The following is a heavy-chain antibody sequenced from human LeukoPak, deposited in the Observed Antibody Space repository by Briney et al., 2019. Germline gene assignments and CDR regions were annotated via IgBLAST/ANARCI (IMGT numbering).Heavy chain of an antibody. Sequence: GGSLRLSCAASGFTVSSNYMSWVRQAPGKGLEWVSVIYSGGSTYYADSVKGRFTISRDNSKNTLYLQMNSLRAEDTAVYYCAKDFGFYDTAGYAWGQGTMVTVSS. CDR3: AKDFGFYDTAGYA. CDR1: GFTVSSNY. V-gene: IGHV3-66*01. D-gene: IGHD3-9*01. J-gene: IGHJ3*01. CDR2: IYSGGST.